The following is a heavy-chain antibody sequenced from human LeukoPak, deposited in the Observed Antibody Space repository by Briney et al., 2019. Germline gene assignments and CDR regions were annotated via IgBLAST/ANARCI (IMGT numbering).Heavy chain of an antibody. CDR1: GGSVSSGGYS. D-gene: IGHD6-13*01. CDR2: IYDGGSP. J-gene: IGHJ4*02. CDR3: VRGSSSSWYYLDS. V-gene: IGHV4-30-2*01. Sequence: SETLSLTCTVSGGSVSSGGYSWNWIRQTPTKALEWIGYIYDGGSPYYNPSVKSRVTISMDRSKDQFSLELTSVTAADTAVYYCVRGSSSSWYYLDSWGQGTLVTVSS.